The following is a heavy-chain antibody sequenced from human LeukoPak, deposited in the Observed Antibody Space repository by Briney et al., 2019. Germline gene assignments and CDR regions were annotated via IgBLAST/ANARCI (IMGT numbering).Heavy chain of an antibody. CDR3: TRDGSGFYYYYYMDV. Sequence: GGSLRLSCAASGFTFSDYSMNWVRQAPGKGLEWVTSISTVSTYTFYAESLKGRISISRDNAKNSLILQMSSLRADDTAVYYCTRDGSGFYYYYYMDVWGKGTTVTVSS. J-gene: IGHJ6*03. CDR1: GFTFSDYS. CDR2: ISTVSTYT. V-gene: IGHV3-21*01. D-gene: IGHD6-25*01.